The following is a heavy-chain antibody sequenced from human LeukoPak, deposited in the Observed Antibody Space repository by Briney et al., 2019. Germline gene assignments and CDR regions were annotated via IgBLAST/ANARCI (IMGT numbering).Heavy chain of an antibody. J-gene: IGHJ3*02. Sequence: PGRSLRLSCSASGFTFRTYGMHWVRQAPGKGLEWVAAISYDESKKYYIDSVKGRFTISRDNSKNTLYLQMNSLRPEDTAVYYCANPITMVRGLVGQNDVSDIWGQGTMVTVSS. V-gene: IGHV3-30*18. CDR2: ISYDESKK. CDR3: ANPITMVRGLVGQNDVSDI. CDR1: GFTFRTYG. D-gene: IGHD3-10*01.